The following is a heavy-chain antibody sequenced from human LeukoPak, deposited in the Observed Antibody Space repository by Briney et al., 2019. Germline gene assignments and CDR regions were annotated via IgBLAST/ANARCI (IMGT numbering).Heavy chain of an antibody. J-gene: IGHJ4*02. D-gene: IGHD6-13*01. CDR3: ARGRIAAAGTFFDY. CDR1: GGSFSGYY. V-gene: IGHV4-59*01. CDR2: IYYSGST. Sequence: SETLSLTCAVYGGSFSGYYWSWIRQPPGKGLEWIGYIYYSGSTNYNPSLKSRVTISVDTSKNQFSLKLSSVTAADTAVYYCARGRIAAAGTFFDYWGQGTLVTVSS.